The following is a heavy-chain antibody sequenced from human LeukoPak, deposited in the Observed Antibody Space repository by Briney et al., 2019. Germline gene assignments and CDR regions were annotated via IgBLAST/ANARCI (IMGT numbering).Heavy chain of an antibody. CDR3: ARDYNYYHSSGYWYYFDY. D-gene: IGHD3-22*01. CDR2: IYSDGST. CDR1: GFTVSSNY. J-gene: IGHJ4*02. V-gene: IGHV3-66*01. Sequence: GGSLRLSCAASGFTVSSNYMSWVRQAPGKGLEWVSVIYSDGSTYYAGSVKSRFSISRDNYKNTLHLQIKGLRAEDTAVYYCARDYNYYHSSGYWYYFDYWGRGTLVTVSS.